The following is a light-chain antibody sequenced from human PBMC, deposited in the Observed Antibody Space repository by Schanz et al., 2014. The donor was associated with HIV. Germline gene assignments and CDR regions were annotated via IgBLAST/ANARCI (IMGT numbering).Light chain of an antibody. Sequence: QSALTQPASVSGSPGQSITISCTGTSSDVGSYNLVSWYQQHPGKAPKLIIYGVANRPSGVSHRFSGSKSGNTASLTISGLQADDEAHYYCSSYTSFGTLVFGGGTKLTVL. CDR3: SSYTSFGTLV. CDR1: SSDVGSYNL. CDR2: GVA. J-gene: IGLJ3*02. V-gene: IGLV2-14*02.